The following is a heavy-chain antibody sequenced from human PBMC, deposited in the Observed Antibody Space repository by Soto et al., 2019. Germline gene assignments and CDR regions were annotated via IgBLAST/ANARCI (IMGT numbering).Heavy chain of an antibody. V-gene: IGHV4-59*08. CDR2: IYYSGST. Sequence: QVQLQESGPGLVKPSETLSLTCTVSGGSISSYYWSWIRQPPGKGLEWIGYIYYSGSTNYNPSLKSRVTISVDTSKNQFSLKLSAVTAADTAVYYCARGPPRLRGVGRGYYFDYWGQGTLGTVSS. D-gene: IGHD3-3*01. CDR3: ARGPPRLRGVGRGYYFDY. J-gene: IGHJ4*02. CDR1: GGSISSYY.